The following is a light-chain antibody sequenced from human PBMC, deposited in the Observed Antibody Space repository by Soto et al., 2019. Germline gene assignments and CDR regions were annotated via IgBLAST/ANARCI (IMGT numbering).Light chain of an antibody. CDR1: SSDVGSYKL. Sequence: QSALPQPASVSGSPGQSITISCTGTSSDVGSYKLVSWYQQYPGKAPKLMIYDGSERPSGVSNRFSGSKSGNTASLTVSGLQAEDEADYYCCSYAPSRTSVVFGGGTKLTVL. J-gene: IGLJ2*01. CDR2: DGS. CDR3: CSYAPSRTSVV. V-gene: IGLV2-23*01.